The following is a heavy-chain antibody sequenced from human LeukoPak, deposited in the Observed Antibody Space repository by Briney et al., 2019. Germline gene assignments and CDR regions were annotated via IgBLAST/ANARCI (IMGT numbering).Heavy chain of an antibody. Sequence: SETLSLTCTVSGGSISSGSYYWSWIRQPAGKGLEWIGRIYTSGSTNYNPSLKSRVTISVDTSKNQFSLKLSSVTAADTAVYYCAREGASWGFTWGQGTLVTVSS. J-gene: IGHJ5*02. CDR3: AREGASWGFT. CDR2: IYTSGST. V-gene: IGHV4-61*02. D-gene: IGHD2-2*01. CDR1: GGSISSGSYY.